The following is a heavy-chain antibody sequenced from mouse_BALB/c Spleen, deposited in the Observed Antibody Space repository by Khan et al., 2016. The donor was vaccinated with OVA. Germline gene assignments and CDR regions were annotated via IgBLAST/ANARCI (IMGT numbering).Heavy chain of an antibody. CDR1: GYTFTSYW. V-gene: IGHV1S41*01. CDR3: TRSNYYGNSLYAMDY. J-gene: IGHJ4*01. Sequence: DLVKPGASVKLSCKASGYTFTSYWINWIKQRPGQGLEWIGRVSPGSGSPYYNEMFKGKAAVTVDKSSSTADIQLNSLSSEDSAFYFCTRSNYYGNSLYAMDYWGQGTSVTVSS. D-gene: IGHD1-1*01. CDR2: VSPGSGSP.